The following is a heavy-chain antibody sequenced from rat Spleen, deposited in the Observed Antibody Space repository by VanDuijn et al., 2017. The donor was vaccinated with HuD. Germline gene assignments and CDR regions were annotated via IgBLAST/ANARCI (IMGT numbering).Heavy chain of an antibody. CDR3: AGSGTAH. V-gene: IGHV5-25*01. J-gene: IGHJ2*01. CDR1: GFTFSDYY. CDR2: ISPSGRGI. D-gene: IGHD1-1*01. Sequence: EVQLVESGGGLVQPGRSLTLSCAASGFTFSDYYMAWVRQAPKKGLEWVASISPSGRGIYYRDSVKGRFTISRDNAYSTLYLQMDSLRSEDTATYYCAGSGTAHWGQGVMVTVSS.